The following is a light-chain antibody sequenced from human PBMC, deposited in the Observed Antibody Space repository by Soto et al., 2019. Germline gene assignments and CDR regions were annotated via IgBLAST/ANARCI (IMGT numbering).Light chain of an antibody. CDR3: SSYTSSSPH. J-gene: IGLJ1*01. CDR1: SSDVGGYNY. V-gene: IGLV2-14*01. CDR2: EVS. Sequence: QSALTQPASVSGSPGQSITISCTGTSSDVGGYNYVSWYQQHPGKAPKLMIYEVSNRPSGVSNRFSGSKSGNTASLTISGLQAEDEADYYCSSYTSSSPHFGTGTKLTVL.